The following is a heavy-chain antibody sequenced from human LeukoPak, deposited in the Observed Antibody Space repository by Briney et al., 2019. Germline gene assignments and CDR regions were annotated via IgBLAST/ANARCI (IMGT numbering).Heavy chain of an antibody. D-gene: IGHD6-13*01. CDR2: INPKSGGT. Sequence: ASVKVSCKASGYTFTGYYIHWVRQAPGQGLEWMGWINPKSGGTNYAQNFQGRVTMTRDTSISTAYMELSGLRSDDRAVYYCVRDAIAAAGTGGWGQGTLVTVSS. V-gene: IGHV1-2*02. J-gene: IGHJ4*02. CDR3: VRDAIAAAGTGG. CDR1: GYTFTGYY.